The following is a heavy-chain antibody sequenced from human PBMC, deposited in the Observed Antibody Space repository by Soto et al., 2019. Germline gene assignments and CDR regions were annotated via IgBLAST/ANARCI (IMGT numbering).Heavy chain of an antibody. CDR2: VHPETGST. CDR3: ARVRVPADWLDT. V-gene: IGHV1-8*02. Sequence: QVQLVQSGAEVKKPGASVKVSCKGSGYSFRSYDITWVRQAPGQGLEWMGWVHPETGSTGYAQRFQGRVSMTSDTSSNTPYMELSDLRVEDTAVYYGARVRVPADWLDTWGQGTLVTVSS. CDR1: GYSFRSYD. J-gene: IGHJ5*02.